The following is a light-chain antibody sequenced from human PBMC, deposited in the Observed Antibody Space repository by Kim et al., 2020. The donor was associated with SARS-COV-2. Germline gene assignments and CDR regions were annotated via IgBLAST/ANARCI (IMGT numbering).Light chain of an antibody. J-gene: IGKJ4*01. CDR2: AAS. CDR1: QGISNW. CDR3: QQDTSCPFC. V-gene: IGKV1-12*02. Sequence: DIQMTQSPSSVSVSVGDRVTITCRASQGISNWLAWYQQKPGKAPKLLIYAASNLQRGVPSRCSGSGSGTEFTLTISRLQPEDFAPYYCQQDTSCPFCFVGGTKVNIK.